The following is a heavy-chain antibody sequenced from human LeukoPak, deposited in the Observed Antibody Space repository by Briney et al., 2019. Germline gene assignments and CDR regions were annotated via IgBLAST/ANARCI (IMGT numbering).Heavy chain of an antibody. J-gene: IGHJ3*02. Sequence: SETLSLTCTVSGGSISSYYWGWIRQPPGKGLEWIGYIYTSGSTNYNPSLKSRVTISVDTSKSQFSLKLSSVTAADTAVYYCARGRYCSADICSGGDAFDIWGQGTMVSVSS. CDR3: ARGRYCSADICSGGDAFDI. CDR1: GGSISSYY. D-gene: IGHD2-15*01. CDR2: IYTSGST. V-gene: IGHV4-4*09.